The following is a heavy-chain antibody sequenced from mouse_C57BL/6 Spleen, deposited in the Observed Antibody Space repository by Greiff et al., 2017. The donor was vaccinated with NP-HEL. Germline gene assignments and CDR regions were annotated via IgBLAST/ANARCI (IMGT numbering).Heavy chain of an antibody. V-gene: IGHV1-61*01. CDR1: GYTFTSYW. Sequence: QVQLQQPGAELVRPGSSVKLSCKASGYTFTSYWMDWVKQRPGQGLEWIGNIYPSDSETHYNQKFKDKATLTVDKSSSTAYMQLSSLTSEDSAVYYCARRPVYYAMDYWGQGTSVTVSS. J-gene: IGHJ4*01. CDR3: ARRPVYYAMDY. CDR2: IYPSDSET.